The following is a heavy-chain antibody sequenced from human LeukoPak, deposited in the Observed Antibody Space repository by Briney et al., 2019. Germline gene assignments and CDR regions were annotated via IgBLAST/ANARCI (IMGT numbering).Heavy chain of an antibody. CDR1: GFTFSNYW. J-gene: IGHJ6*02. V-gene: IGHV3-74*01. D-gene: IGHD3-3*01. CDR3: ARVPNYDFWSGYYGMDV. Sequence: GGSLRLSCAASGFTFSNYWMHWVRQAPGKGLVWVSRIKGDGSHTIYADSVKGRFTISRDNSKNTLYLQMNSLRAEDTAVYYCARVPNYDFWSGYYGMDVWGQGTTVTVSS. CDR2: IKGDGSHT.